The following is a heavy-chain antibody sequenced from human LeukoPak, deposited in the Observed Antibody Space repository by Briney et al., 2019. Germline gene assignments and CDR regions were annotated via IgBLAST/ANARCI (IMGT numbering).Heavy chain of an antibody. V-gene: IGHV1-2*02. J-gene: IGHJ5*02. D-gene: IGHD2-2*01. CDR1: GYTFTGYY. Sequence: ASVKVSCKASGYTFTGYYMHWVRQAPGQGLEWMGWINPNSGGTNHAQKFQGRVTMTRDTSISTAYMELSRLRSDDTAVYYCARDQYCSSTSCYSWFDPWGQGTLVTVSS. CDR2: INPNSGGT. CDR3: ARDQYCSSTSCYSWFDP.